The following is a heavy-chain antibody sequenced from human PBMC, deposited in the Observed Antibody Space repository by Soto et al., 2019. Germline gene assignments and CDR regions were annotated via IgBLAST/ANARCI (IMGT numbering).Heavy chain of an antibody. CDR3: ARVVAKGGSHLTYYYYGMEV. J-gene: IGHJ6*02. CDR1: GGTFSSYA. D-gene: IGHD2-15*01. CDR2: IIPILGTA. Sequence: QVQLVQSGAEVKKPGSSVKVSCKASGGTFSSYAISWVRQAPGQGLEWMGGIIPILGTANYAQKFQGRVTITADESTSTAYMELSSLRSEDTAVYYCARVVAKGGSHLTYYYYGMEVWGQGTTVTVSS. V-gene: IGHV1-69*01.